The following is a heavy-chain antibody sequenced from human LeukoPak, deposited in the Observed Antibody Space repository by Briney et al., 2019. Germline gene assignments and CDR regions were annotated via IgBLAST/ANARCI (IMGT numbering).Heavy chain of an antibody. Sequence: ASVKVSCKASGYTFINYDINWVRQAAGQGLEWMAWMNPNTGKSGYAQRFQGRVTVTRDTSIDTAYMELSNLGSDDTAVYYCARKTCTSTSCLHPWGQGILVTVSS. J-gene: IGHJ5*02. CDR2: MNPNTGKS. V-gene: IGHV1-8*01. CDR1: GYTFINYD. CDR3: ARKTCTSTSCLHP. D-gene: IGHD2-2*01.